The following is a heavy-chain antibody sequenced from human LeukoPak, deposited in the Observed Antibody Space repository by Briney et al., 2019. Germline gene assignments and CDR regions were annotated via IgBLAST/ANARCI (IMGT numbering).Heavy chain of an antibody. V-gene: IGHV1-69*01. CDR3: ARSQDKIELLWFGETYSDAFDI. D-gene: IGHD3-10*01. J-gene: IGHJ3*02. CDR2: IIPIFGTA. Sequence: GSSVKVSCKASGGTFSSYAISWVRQAPGQGLEWMGGIIPIFGTANYAQKFQGRVTITADESTSTAYMELSSLRSDDTAVYYCARSQDKIELLWFGETYSDAFDIWGQGTMVTVPS. CDR1: GGTFSSYA.